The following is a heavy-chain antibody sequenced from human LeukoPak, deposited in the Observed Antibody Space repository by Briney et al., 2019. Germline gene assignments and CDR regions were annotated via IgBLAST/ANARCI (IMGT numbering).Heavy chain of an antibody. V-gene: IGHV4-59*12. CDR2: IYYSGST. CDR1: GGSIITYY. Sequence: SETLSLTCTVSGGSIITYYWSWIRQPPGKGLEWIGYIYYSGSTNYNPSLESRVTISVDTSKNQFSLKLSSVTAADTAVYYCARGRRRSVSGLYYYDSSGYYYDYWGQGTLVTVSS. D-gene: IGHD3-22*01. J-gene: IGHJ4*02. CDR3: ARGRRRSVSGLYYYDSSGYYYDY.